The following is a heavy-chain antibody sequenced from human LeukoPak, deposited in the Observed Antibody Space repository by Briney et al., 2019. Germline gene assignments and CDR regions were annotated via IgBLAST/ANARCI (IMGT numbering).Heavy chain of an antibody. Sequence: SETLSLTCAIYGGSFSDYAWSWVRQPPGKGLEWIGEIHHRRGTKYNPSLKSRVTMSRDTSNNQFSLKLSSVTAADTAVYYCARRPGWYEDYWGQGTLVTVSS. J-gene: IGHJ4*02. CDR2: IHHRRGT. CDR3: ARRPGWYEDY. CDR1: GGSFSDYA. V-gene: IGHV4-34*01. D-gene: IGHD6-19*01.